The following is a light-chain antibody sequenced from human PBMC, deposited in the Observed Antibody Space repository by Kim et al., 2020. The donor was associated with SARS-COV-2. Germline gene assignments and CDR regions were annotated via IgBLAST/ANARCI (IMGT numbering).Light chain of an antibody. J-gene: IGKJ5*01. V-gene: IGKV1D-13*01. CDR1: QGITSA. CDR2: DVS. CDR3: QQFNDYPLT. Sequence: AAQLIQSPSSLSASVGDTVTVTCRASQGITSALAWYQQKPGMPPKLLIYDVSTLQSGVPARFSGSGYGTDFTLTISSLQPEDFATYFCQQFNDYPLTFGQGTRLDIK.